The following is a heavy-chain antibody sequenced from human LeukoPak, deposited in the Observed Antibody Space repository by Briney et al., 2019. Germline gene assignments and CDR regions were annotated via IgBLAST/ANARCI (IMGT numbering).Heavy chain of an antibody. CDR3: ARELWFGELPHSPNFDY. CDR2: INTNTGNP. Sequence: ASVKVSCKASGYTFTSYAMNWVRQAPGQGLEWMGWINTNTGNPTYAQGFTGRFVFSLDTSVSTAYLQISSLKAEDTAVYYCARELWFGELPHSPNFDYWGQGTLVTVSS. D-gene: IGHD3-10*01. CDR1: GYTFTSYA. J-gene: IGHJ4*02. V-gene: IGHV7-4-1*02.